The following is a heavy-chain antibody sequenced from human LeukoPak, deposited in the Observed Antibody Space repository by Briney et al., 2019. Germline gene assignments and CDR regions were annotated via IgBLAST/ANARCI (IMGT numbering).Heavy chain of an antibody. CDR3: ARIAVAGTGYFDY. Sequence: PSETLSLTCTVSGGSISSYYWSWIRQPPGKGLEWIGCIYYSGSTNYNPSLKSRVTISVDTSKNQFSLKLSSVTAADTAVYYCARIAVAGTGYFDYWGQGTLVTVSS. CDR2: IYYSGST. D-gene: IGHD6-19*01. J-gene: IGHJ4*02. CDR1: GGSISSYY. V-gene: IGHV4-59*08.